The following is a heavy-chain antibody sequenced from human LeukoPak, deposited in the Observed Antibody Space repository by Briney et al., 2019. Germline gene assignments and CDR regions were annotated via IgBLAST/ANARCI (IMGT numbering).Heavy chain of an antibody. CDR1: GYSFTSKD. V-gene: IGHV1-8*01. D-gene: IGHD2-2*01. Sequence: RASVKVSCKASGYSFTSKDINWVRQAAGQGLEWMGWMNPNSGNTEYAQRFQGRVTMTRDTSINTAYLELRGLRFDDTAVYYCARGQGYQLRLQYYYYLDVWGKGTAVTISS. CDR3: ARGQGYQLRLQYYYYLDV. J-gene: IGHJ6*03. CDR2: MNPNSGNT.